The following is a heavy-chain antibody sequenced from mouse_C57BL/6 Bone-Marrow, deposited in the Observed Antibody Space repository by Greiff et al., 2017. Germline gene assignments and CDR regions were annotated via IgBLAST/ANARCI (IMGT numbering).Heavy chain of an antibody. CDR2: IRSKSNNYAT. J-gene: IGHJ4*01. V-gene: IGHV10-1*01. CDR3: GRGLLRGAMDY. D-gene: IGHD1-1*01. Sequence: GGGLVQPKGSLKLSCAASGFSFNTYAMNWVRQAPGKGLEWVARIRSKSNNYATYYADSVKDRFTISRDDSESMLYLQMNNLKTEDAAMYYCGRGLLRGAMDYWGQGTSVTVSS. CDR1: GFSFNTYA.